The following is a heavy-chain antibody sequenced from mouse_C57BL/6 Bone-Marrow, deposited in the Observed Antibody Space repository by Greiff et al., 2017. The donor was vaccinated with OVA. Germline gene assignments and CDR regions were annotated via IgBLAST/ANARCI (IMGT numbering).Heavy chain of an antibody. V-gene: IGHV5-6*01. CDR1: GFTFSSYG. CDR3: ARHSFYYYGSSYDYYAMDY. Sequence: EVKLVESGGDLVKPGGSLKLSCAASGFTFSSYGMSWVRQTPDKRLEWVATISSGGSYTYYPASVKGRFTISRDNAKNTLYLQMSSLKSEDTAMYYCARHSFYYYGSSYDYYAMDYWGQGTSVTVSS. D-gene: IGHD1-1*01. CDR2: ISSGGSYT. J-gene: IGHJ4*01.